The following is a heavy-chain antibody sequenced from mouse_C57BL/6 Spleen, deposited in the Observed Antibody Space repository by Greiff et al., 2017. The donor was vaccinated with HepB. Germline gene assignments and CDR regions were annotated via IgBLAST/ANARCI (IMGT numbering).Heavy chain of an antibody. Sequence: QVQLQQPGAELVKPGASVKMSCKASGYTFTSYWITWVKQRPGQGLEWIGDIYPGSGSTNYNEKFKSKATLTVDTSSSTAYMQLSSLTSEDSAVYYCARDSSYEDYAMGDWGQGTSVTVSS. V-gene: IGHV1-55*01. CDR1: GYTFTSYW. J-gene: IGHJ4*01. D-gene: IGHD1-1*01. CDR2: IYPGSGST. CDR3: ARDSSYEDYAMGD.